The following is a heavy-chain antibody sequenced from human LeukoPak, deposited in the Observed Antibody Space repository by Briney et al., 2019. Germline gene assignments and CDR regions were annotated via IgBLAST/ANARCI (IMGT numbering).Heavy chain of an antibody. CDR1: GFTFSSYS. CDR2: ISSSSSYI. Sequence: GGSLRLSCAASGFTFSSYSMNCFRQAPGKGLEWVSSISSSSSYIYYADAVKVRVTISRDNAKNSLYLQMKSLRAEDTAVYYYARAMIVGNRAFDIWGQGTMVTVSS. V-gene: IGHV3-21*01. J-gene: IGHJ3*02. D-gene: IGHD3-22*01. CDR3: ARAMIVGNRAFDI.